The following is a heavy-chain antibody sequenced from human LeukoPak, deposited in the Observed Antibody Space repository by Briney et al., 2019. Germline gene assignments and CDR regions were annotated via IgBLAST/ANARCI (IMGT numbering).Heavy chain of an antibody. D-gene: IGHD6-19*01. V-gene: IGHV3-30*18. CDR1: GFTFSSYG. CDR2: ISYDGSNK. J-gene: IGHJ4*02. CDR3: AKDRESSGSGLFDY. Sequence: PGRSLRLSCAASGFTFSSYGMHWVRQAPGKGLEWVAVISYDGSNKYYADSVKGRFTISRDNSKNTLYLQMNSLRAEDTAVYYCAKDRESSGSGLFDYWGQGTLVTVSS.